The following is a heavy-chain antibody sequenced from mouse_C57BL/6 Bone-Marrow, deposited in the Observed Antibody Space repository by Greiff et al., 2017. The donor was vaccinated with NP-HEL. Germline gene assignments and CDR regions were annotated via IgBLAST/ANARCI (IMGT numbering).Heavy chain of an antibody. CDR3: ASSRTYIGYAMDY. V-gene: IGHV1-19*01. D-gene: IGHD1-3*01. CDR2: IHPYNGGT. J-gene: IGHJ4*01. Sequence: EVQLQQSGPVLVKPGASVKMSCKASGYTFTDYYMNWVKQSHGQSLEWIGVIHPYNGGTSYNQQFKGKATLTVDKSSSTAYMELNSLTSEDSAVYDCASSRTYIGYAMDYWGQGTSVTVSA. CDR1: GYTFTDYY.